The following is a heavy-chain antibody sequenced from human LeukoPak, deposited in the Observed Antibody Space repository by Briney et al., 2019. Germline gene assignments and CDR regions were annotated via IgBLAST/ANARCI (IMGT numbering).Heavy chain of an antibody. Sequence: ASVKVSRKASGYTFTSYGISWVRQAPGQGLEWMGWISAYNGNTNYAQKLQGRVTMTTDTSTSTAYMELRSLRSDDTAVYYCARDNHLMGVVVPPNFFAFDPWGQGTLVTVSS. CDR1: GYTFTSYG. D-gene: IGHD2-2*01. V-gene: IGHV1-18*01. CDR2: ISAYNGNT. J-gene: IGHJ5*02. CDR3: ARDNHLMGVVVPPNFFAFDP.